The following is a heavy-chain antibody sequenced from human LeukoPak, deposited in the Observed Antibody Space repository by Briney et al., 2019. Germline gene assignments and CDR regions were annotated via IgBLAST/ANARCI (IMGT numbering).Heavy chain of an antibody. CDR2: INPNSGGT. CDR1: GYTFTGYY. J-gene: IGHJ6*02. CDR3: ASMAMMGLDYYYGMDV. V-gene: IGHV1-2*02. D-gene: IGHD3/OR15-3a*01. Sequence: GASVKVSCKASGYTFTGYYMHWVRQAPGQGLEWMGWINPNSGGTNYAQKFQGRVTMARDTSISTAYMELSRLRSDDTAVYYCASMAMMGLDYYYGMDVWGQGTTVTVSS.